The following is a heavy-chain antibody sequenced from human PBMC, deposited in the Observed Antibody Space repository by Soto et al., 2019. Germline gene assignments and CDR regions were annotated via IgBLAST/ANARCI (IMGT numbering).Heavy chain of an antibody. Sequence: EVQLLESGGGLVQPGGSLRLSCAASGFTFNNYAMTWVRQAPGKGLEWVSAISGGGDTTSYADSVKGRFTVSRDGSKNTLYLQISSLRAEDTALYYCAKGRGGSGSLTPRVAFWSKGTLVT. V-gene: IGHV3-23*01. CDR2: ISGGGDTT. CDR1: GFTFNNYA. J-gene: IGHJ4*02. D-gene: IGHD3-10*01. CDR3: AKGRGGSGSLTPRVAF.